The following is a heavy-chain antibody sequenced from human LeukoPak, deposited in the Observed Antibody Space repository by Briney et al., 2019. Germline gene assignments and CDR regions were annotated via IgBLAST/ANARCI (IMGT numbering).Heavy chain of an antibody. CDR2: ISYDGSNK. CDR1: GFTFSSYA. Sequence: GGSLRLSCAASGFTFSSYAMHWVRQAPGKGLEWVAVISYDGSNKYYADSVKGRFTISRDNSKNTLYLQMNSLRAEDTAVYYCARDRAYYDSSGYLGRYGMDVWGQGTTVTVSS. CDR3: ARDRAYYDSSGYLGRYGMDV. J-gene: IGHJ6*02. D-gene: IGHD3-22*01. V-gene: IGHV3-30-3*01.